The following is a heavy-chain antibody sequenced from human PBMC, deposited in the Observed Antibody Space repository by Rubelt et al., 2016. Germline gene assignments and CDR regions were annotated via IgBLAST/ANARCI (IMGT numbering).Heavy chain of an antibody. J-gene: IGHJ4*02. CDR3: ARGGVNWNYDY. D-gene: IGHD1-7*01. Sequence: QVQLQQWGAGLFRPSQTLSLTCGVYGGSFSNYYWTWIRQPPGKGLEWIGDINKSGNTDYNPSLKSRVTISVDTSKNQFSLKLSSVTAADTAVYYCARGGVNWNYDYWGQGTLVTVSS. CDR2: INKSGNT. CDR1: GGSFSNYY. V-gene: IGHV4-34*01.